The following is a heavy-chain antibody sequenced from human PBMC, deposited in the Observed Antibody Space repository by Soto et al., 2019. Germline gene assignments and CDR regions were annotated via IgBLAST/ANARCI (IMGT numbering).Heavy chain of an antibody. Sequence: ASVKVSCKASGYAFTSYGVSWVRQAPGQGLEWMGWISPYNDDTDYAQKFQGRVTMTIDTSTTTTYMELRSLISDDTAVYYCARENAFRDVWGQGTTVTVSS. CDR1: GYAFTSYG. CDR3: ARENAFRDV. J-gene: IGHJ6*02. D-gene: IGHD2-21*01. CDR2: ISPYNDDT. V-gene: IGHV1-18*01.